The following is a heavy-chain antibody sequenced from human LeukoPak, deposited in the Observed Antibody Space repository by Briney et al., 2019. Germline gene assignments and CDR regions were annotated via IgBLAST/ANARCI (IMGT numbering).Heavy chain of an antibody. V-gene: IGHV4-34*01. D-gene: IGHD3-10*01. J-gene: IGHJ5*02. CDR3: ARDFSLWFGELELSDP. Sequence: SETLSLTCAVYGGSFSGYYWSWIRQPPGKGLEWIGEINHSGSTNYNPSLKSRVTISVDTSKNQFSLKLSSVTAADTAVYYCARDFSLWFGELELSDPWGQGTLVTVSS. CDR2: INHSGST. CDR1: GGSFSGYY.